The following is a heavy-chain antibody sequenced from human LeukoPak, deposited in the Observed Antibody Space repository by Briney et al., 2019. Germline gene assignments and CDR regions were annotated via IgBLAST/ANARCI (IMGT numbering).Heavy chain of an antibody. CDR3: VTDRARLFWYFDL. CDR2: SDPEDGAT. D-gene: IGHD3-10*01. J-gene: IGHJ2*01. V-gene: IGHV1-24*01. Sequence: ASVRVSCKVSGSTLTDLSIHWVRQAPGKGLEYMGGSDPEDGATFHAQSFQGRVTMTEDTSTDTAYMDLSSLRSEDTAVYYCVTDRARLFWYFDLWGRGTLVLVSA. CDR1: GSTLTDLS.